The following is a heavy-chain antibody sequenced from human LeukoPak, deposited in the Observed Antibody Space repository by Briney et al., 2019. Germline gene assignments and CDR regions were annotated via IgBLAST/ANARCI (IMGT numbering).Heavy chain of an antibody. Sequence: ASVKVSCKASGYTFTSYYMHWVQQAPGQGLEWMGIINPSGGSTSYAQKFQGRVTMTRDTSTSTVYMELSSLRSEDTAVYYCARDPRLEDDAFDIWGQGTMVTVSS. J-gene: IGHJ3*02. V-gene: IGHV1-46*01. D-gene: IGHD6-25*01. CDR1: GYTFTSYY. CDR2: INPSGGST. CDR3: ARDPRLEDDAFDI.